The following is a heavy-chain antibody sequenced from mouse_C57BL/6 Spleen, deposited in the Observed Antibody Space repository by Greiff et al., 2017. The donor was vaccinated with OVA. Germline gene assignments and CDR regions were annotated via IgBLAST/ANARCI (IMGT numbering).Heavy chain of an antibody. CDR1: GYSITSGYY. Sequence: EVQLVESGPGLVKPSQSLSLTCSVTGYSITSGYYWNWIRQFPGNKLEWMGYISYDGSNNYNPSLKNRISITRDTSKNQFFLKLNSVTTEDTATYYCAREWPYAMDYWGQGTSVTVSS. J-gene: IGHJ4*01. V-gene: IGHV3-6*01. CDR2: ISYDGSN. CDR3: AREWPYAMDY.